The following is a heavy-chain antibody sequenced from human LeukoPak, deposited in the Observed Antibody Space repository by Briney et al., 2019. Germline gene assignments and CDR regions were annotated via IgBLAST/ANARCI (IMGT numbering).Heavy chain of an antibody. CDR3: AKPLGYYYGSGSYQDY. J-gene: IGHJ4*02. D-gene: IGHD3-10*01. Sequence: GGSLRLSCAASGFTFSSYAMHWVRQAPGKGLEWVAVISYDGSNKYYADSVKGRFTISRDNSKNTLYLQMNSLRAEDTAVYYCAKPLGYYYGSGSYQDYWGQGTLVTVSS. CDR2: ISYDGSNK. CDR1: GFTFSSYA. V-gene: IGHV3-30*04.